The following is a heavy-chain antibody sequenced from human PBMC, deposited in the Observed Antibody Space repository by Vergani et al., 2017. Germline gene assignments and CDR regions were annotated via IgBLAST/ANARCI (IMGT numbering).Heavy chain of an antibody. D-gene: IGHD4-23*01. V-gene: IGHV6-1*01. CDR1: GDRVSSNSAT. CDR3: ARTYGGKSDD. Sequence: QVHLQQSGPGLVKPSQPLSLTFALSGDRVSSNSATWDWILQSPSIGLEWLGRTYYRSKWCNEYSVSVKSRITINPDTSKNQFSLQLNSVTPKDTDVYYSARTYGGKSDDWGQGTLVTVSS. CDR2: TYYRSKWCN. J-gene: IGHJ4*02.